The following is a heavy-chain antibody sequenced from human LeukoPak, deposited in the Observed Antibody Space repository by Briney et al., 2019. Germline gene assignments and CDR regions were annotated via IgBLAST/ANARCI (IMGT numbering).Heavy chain of an antibody. CDR1: GYTFNSYG. CDR3: ARDFRSGNYYFDY. V-gene: IGHV1-18*01. CDR2: ISGYNGNT. Sequence: ASVTVSCTASGYTFNSYGISWVRQAPGQGLEWMGWISGYNGNTNYVQKLQGRVTMTTDTSTSKAYMELRSLRSDDTAVYYCARDFRSGNYYFDYWGQGTLVTVSS. D-gene: IGHD6-19*01. J-gene: IGHJ4*02.